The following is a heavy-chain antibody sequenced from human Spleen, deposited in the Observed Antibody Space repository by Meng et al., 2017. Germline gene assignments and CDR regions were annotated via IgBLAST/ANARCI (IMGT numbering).Heavy chain of an antibody. V-gene: IGHV3-23*01. J-gene: IGHJ4*02. Sequence: GESLKISCAASGFTFSSYAMSWVRQAPGKGLEWVSAISGSGDNRHYADSVKGRFTISRDNAKNTLYLQMNSLRAEDTAVYYCARDVYGDFLFDYWGQGTLVTVSS. CDR3: ARDVYGDFLFDY. CDR2: ISGSGDNR. CDR1: GFTFSSYA. D-gene: IGHD4-17*01.